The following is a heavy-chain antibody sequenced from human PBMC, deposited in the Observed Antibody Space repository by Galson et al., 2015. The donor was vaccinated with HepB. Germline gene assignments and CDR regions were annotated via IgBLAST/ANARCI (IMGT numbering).Heavy chain of an antibody. J-gene: IGHJ3*02. CDR1: GYTFTSYG. Sequence: SGYTFTSYGISWVRQAPGQGLEWMGWISAYNGNTNYAQKLQGRVAMTTDTSTSTAYMELRSLRSDDTAVYYCARDKDYGVDAFDIWGQGTMVTVSS. CDR2: ISAYNGNT. D-gene: IGHD4-17*01. CDR3: ARDKDYGVDAFDI. V-gene: IGHV1-18*04.